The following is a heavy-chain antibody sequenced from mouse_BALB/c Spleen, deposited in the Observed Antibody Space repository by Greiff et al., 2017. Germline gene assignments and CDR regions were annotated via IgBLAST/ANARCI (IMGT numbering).Heavy chain of an antibody. V-gene: IGHV5-9-4*01. J-gene: IGHJ4*01. CDR3: ARVYDYEGGYAMDY. D-gene: IGHD2-4*01. CDR1: GFTFSSYA. CDR2: ISSGGSYT. Sequence: EVKLMESGGGLVKPGGSLKLSCAASGFTFSSYAMSWVRQSPEKRLEWVAEISSGGSYTYYPDTVTGRFTISRDNAKNTLYLEMSSLRSEDTAMYYCARVYDYEGGYAMDYWGQGTSVTVSS.